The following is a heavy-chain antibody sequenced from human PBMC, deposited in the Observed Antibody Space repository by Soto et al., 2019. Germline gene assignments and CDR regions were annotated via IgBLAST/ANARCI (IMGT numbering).Heavy chain of an antibody. CDR1: GGSISSGGYY. D-gene: IGHD5-18*01. CDR2: IYYSGST. J-gene: IGHJ4*02. Sequence: PSETLSLTCTVSGGSISSGGYYWSWIRQHPGKGLEWIGYIYYSGSTYYNPSLKSRVTISVDTSKNQSSLKLSSVTAADTAVYYCARTVDTATISDYWGQGTLVTVSS. CDR3: ARTVDTATISDY. V-gene: IGHV4-31*03.